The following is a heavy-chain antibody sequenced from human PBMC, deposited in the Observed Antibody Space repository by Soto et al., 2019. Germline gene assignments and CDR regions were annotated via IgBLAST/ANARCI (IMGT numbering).Heavy chain of an antibody. V-gene: IGHV4-4*02. CDR3: SRGTRYEYVGGSYRYRWYFDL. D-gene: IGHD3-16*02. CDR2: IYHSGST. CDR1: GGSISRSNL. J-gene: IGHJ2*01. Sequence: QVQLQESGPGLVKPSGTLSLTCAVYGGSISRSNLWSWVRQPPGKGLEWIGEIYHSGSTNYNPSLKSRVTISVDESKNQFSLKLSSVTAADTAVYFCSRGTRYEYVGGSYRYRWYFDLWGRGTLVTVSS.